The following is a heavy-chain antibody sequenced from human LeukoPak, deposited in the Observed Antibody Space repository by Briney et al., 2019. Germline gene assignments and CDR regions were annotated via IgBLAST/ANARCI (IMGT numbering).Heavy chain of an antibody. V-gene: IGHV4-59*01. CDR3: ARLGAIVVVPDAMSDWYCDL. Sequence: SETLSLTCTVSGGSISSYYWSWIRQPPGKGLEWIGYIYYSGSTNYNTSLKSRVTISVDTSKNQFSLKLSSLTAADTAVYYCARLGAIVVVPDAMSDWYCDLWGRGTLVTVSS. D-gene: IGHD2-2*01. CDR2: IYYSGST. J-gene: IGHJ2*01. CDR1: GGSISSYY.